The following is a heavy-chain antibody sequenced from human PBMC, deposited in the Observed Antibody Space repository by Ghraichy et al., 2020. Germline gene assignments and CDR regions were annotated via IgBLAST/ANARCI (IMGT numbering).Heavy chain of an antibody. CDR3: ARARWGLDLDY. CDR1: TYTFTNYY. CDR2: INPQTGGT. Sequence: ASLKVSCQATTYTFTNYYIHWVRQAPGKGLEWVGRINPQTGGTTYARDFETRASMTRDASISALYLEVRGLTSDDTASYYCARARWGLDLDYWGQGTPVTVSP. V-gene: IGHV1-2*06. J-gene: IGHJ4*02. D-gene: IGHD4-23*01.